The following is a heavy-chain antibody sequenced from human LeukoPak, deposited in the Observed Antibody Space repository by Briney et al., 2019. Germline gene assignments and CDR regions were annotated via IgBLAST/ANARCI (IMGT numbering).Heavy chain of an antibody. D-gene: IGHD7-27*01. CDR2: ISGSGHST. Sequence: GGSLRLSCAASGFTFSNYAMSWVRQSPGRGLEWVSGISGSGHSTYYADSVKGRFTISRDSSKNTLFLQMNSLRTEDTAVYYCAKAQELGNYEFFLFDYWGQGTLVTVSS. CDR3: AKAQELGNYEFFLFDY. CDR1: GFTFSNYA. J-gene: IGHJ4*02. V-gene: IGHV3-23*01.